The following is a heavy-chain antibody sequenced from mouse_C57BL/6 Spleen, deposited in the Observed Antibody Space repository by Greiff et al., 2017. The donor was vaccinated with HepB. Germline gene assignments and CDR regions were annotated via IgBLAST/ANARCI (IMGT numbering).Heavy chain of an antibody. V-gene: IGHV1-74*01. CDR2: IHPSDSDT. CDR3: ARAPHLSDWYFDV. Sequence: VQLQQPGAELVKPGASVKVSCKASGYTFTSYWMHWVKQRPGQGLEWIGRIHPSDSDTNYNQKFKGKATLTVDKSSSTAYTQLSSLTSEDSAVYYWARAPHLSDWYFDVWGTGTTVTVSS. CDR1: GYTFTSYW. D-gene: IGHD1-1*01. J-gene: IGHJ1*03.